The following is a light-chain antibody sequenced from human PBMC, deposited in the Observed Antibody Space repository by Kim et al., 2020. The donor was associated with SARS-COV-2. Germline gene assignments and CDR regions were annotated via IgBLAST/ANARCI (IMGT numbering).Light chain of an antibody. Sequence: VALGQTVRITCQGDSLRSYYASWYQQKPGQAPVLVIYGKNNRPSGIPDRFSGSSSGNTASLTITGAQAEDEAYYYCNSRDSSGNHPFGTGTKVTVL. J-gene: IGLJ1*01. CDR2: GKN. CDR1: SLRSYY. V-gene: IGLV3-19*01. CDR3: NSRDSSGNHP.